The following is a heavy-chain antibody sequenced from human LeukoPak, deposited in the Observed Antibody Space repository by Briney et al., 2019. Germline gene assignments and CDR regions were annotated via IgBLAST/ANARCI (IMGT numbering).Heavy chain of an antibody. D-gene: IGHD1-20*01. Sequence: SETLSLTCTVSGGSITSYYWSWIRQPPGKGLEWIGYIYYSGSTNYNPSLKSRVTISVDTSKNQFSLKLSSVTAADTAVYYCARSVHNWNDYFGYWGQGTLVTVSS. J-gene: IGHJ4*01. CDR3: ARSVHNWNDYFGY. V-gene: IGHV4-59*01. CDR2: IYYSGST. CDR1: GGSITSYY.